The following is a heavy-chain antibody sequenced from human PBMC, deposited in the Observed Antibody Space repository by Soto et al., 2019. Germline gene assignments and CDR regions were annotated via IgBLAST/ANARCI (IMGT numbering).Heavy chain of an antibody. CDR1: GGSISSYY. J-gene: IGHJ4*02. D-gene: IGHD1-26*01. CDR2: IYTSGST. CDR3: ARDGTSLELLPYFDY. V-gene: IGHV4-4*07. Sequence: SETLSLTCTVSGGSISSYYWSWIRQPAGKGLEWIGRIYTSGSTNYNPSLKSRVTMSVDTSKNQFSLKLSSVTAADTAVYYCARDGTSLELLPYFDYWGQGTLVTVSS.